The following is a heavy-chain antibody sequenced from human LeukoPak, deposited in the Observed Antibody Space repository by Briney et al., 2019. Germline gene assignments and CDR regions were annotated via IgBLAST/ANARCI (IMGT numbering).Heavy chain of an antibody. CDR1: GGSFSGYY. D-gene: IGHD6-19*01. CDR3: ARCSYSSGQGFDY. V-gene: IGHV4-34*01. J-gene: IGHJ4*02. CDR2: INHSGST. Sequence: SETLSLTCAVYGGSFSGYYWSWIRQPPGKGLEWIGEINHSGSTNYNPSLKSRVTISVDTSKNQFSLKLSSVTAADTAVYYCARCSYSSGQGFDYWGQGTLVTVSS.